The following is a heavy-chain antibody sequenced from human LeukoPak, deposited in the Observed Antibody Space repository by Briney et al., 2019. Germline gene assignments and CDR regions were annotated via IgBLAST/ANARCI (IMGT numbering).Heavy chain of an antibody. CDR3: ARGRHSPRRGYSYGSATGWFDP. CDR2: MNPNSGNT. D-gene: IGHD5-18*01. Sequence: GASVKVSCKASGYTFTSYDINWVRQATGQGLEWMGWMNPNSGNTGYAQKFQGRVTMTRNTSISTAYMELSSLRSEDTAVYYCARGRHSPRRGYSYGSATGWFDPWGQGTLVTVSS. CDR1: GYTFTSYD. J-gene: IGHJ5*02. V-gene: IGHV1-8*01.